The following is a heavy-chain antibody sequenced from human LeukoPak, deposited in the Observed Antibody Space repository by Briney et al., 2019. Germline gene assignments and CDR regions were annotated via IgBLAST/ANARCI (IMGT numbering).Heavy chain of an antibody. J-gene: IGHJ4*02. Sequence: GGSLRLSCAASGFAFSDYYMSWIRQAPGKGLEWASYISSTGIIYYSDSVQGRFTISRDNAKNSLYPQMNSLRAEDTAVYYCTRGGRIAVAGSYYFDYWGQGTLVTVSS. V-gene: IGHV3-11*04. CDR1: GFAFSDYY. D-gene: IGHD6-19*01. CDR2: ISSTGII. CDR3: TRGGRIAVAGSYYFDY.